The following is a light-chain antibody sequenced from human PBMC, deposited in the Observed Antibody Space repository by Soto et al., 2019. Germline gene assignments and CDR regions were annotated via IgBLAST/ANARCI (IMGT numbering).Light chain of an antibody. CDR3: QSYDSSLSGSV. Sequence: QSVLTQPPSVSGAPGQRVTLTCTGRSSNIGAGYDVHWYQQLPGTAPKLLIYGNSNRPSGVPDRFSGSKSGTSACLAITGLQAEDEADYYCQSYDSSLSGSVFGGGTKLTVL. V-gene: IGLV1-40*01. CDR1: SSNIGAGYD. J-gene: IGLJ2*01. CDR2: GNS.